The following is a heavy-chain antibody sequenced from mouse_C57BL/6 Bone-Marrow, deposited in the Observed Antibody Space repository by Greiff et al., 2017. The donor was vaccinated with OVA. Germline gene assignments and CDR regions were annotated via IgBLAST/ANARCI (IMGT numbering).Heavy chain of an antibody. V-gene: IGHV1-64*01. J-gene: IGHJ2*01. Sequence: QVQLQQPGAELVKPGASVKLSCKASGYTFTSYWMHWVKQRPGQGLEWIGMIHPNSGSTNYNEKFKSKATLTVDKSSSTAYMQLSSLTSEDSAVYYCARPPDGSSSDYWGQGTTLTVSS. CDR2: IHPNSGST. CDR3: ARPPDGSSSDY. CDR1: GYTFTSYW. D-gene: IGHD1-1*01.